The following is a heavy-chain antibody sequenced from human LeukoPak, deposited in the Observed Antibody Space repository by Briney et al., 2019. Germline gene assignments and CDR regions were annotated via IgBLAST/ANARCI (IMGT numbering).Heavy chain of an antibody. Sequence: GGSLRLSCAASGFTFSSYSMNWVRQAPGKGLEWVSSISSSSSYIYYADSVKGRFTISRDNAKNSLYLQMNSLRAEDTAVYYCARVNSGYSSGWHLDWFDPWGQGTLVTVSS. J-gene: IGHJ5*02. CDR2: ISSSSSYI. V-gene: IGHV3-21*01. CDR3: ARVNSGYSSGWHLDWFDP. CDR1: GFTFSSYS. D-gene: IGHD6-19*01.